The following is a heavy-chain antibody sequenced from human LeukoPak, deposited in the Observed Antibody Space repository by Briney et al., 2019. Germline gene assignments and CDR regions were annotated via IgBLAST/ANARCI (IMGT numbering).Heavy chain of an antibody. D-gene: IGHD3-10*01. V-gene: IGHV4-39*07. CDR2: IYYSGST. J-gene: IGHJ4*02. CDR3: ARDPGGGLWFGEPLS. CDR1: GGSISSSSYY. Sequence: SETLSLTCTVSGGSISSSSYYWGWIRQPPGKGLEWIGSIYYSGSTYYNPSLKSRVTISVDTSKNQFSLKLSSVTAADTAVYYCARDPGGGLWFGEPLSWGQGTLVTVSS.